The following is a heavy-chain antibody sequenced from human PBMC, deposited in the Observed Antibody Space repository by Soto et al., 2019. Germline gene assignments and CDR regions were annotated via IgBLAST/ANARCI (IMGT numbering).Heavy chain of an antibody. CDR2: IYYSGST. CDR3: ARDRGAGSGWYFDY. V-gene: IGHV4-59*01. J-gene: IGHJ4*01. CDR1: GGSISSYY. Sequence: QVQLQESGPGLVKPSETLSLTCTVSGGSISSYYWSWIRQPPGKGLEWVGYIYYSGSTNYNPSLKSRLSISVGTSNNQFSLKLSSVPAAYTAGYYCARDRGAGSGWYFDYWGQGTLVTVSS. D-gene: IGHD6-19*01.